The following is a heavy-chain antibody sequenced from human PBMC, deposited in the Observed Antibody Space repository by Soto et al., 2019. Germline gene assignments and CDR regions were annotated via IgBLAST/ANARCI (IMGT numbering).Heavy chain of an antibody. CDR2: IYSSGSA. V-gene: IGHV4-4*07. D-gene: IGHD1-26*01. CDR1: GGSIYTYS. Sequence: SETLSLTCTVSGGSIYTYSWTWLRQPAGKGLEWIGHIYSSGSANYNPSLKSRVSMSVDTSKNQFSLKLNSVTAADTAVYYCATIVGAKDYWGQGALVTVSS. CDR3: ATIVGAKDY. J-gene: IGHJ4*02.